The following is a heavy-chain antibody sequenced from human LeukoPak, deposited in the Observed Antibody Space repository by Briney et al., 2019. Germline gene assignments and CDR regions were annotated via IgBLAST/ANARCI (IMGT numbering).Heavy chain of an antibody. CDR3: ARGLRRMGNYHDSSGYYPLGY. D-gene: IGHD3-22*01. V-gene: IGHV4-34*01. Sequence: SETLSLTCAVYGGSFSGYYWSWIRQPPGKGLEWIGEINHSGSTNYNPSLKSRVTISVDTSKNQFSLKLSSVTAADTAVYYCARGLRRMGNYHDSSGYYPLGYWGQGTLVTVSS. J-gene: IGHJ4*02. CDR1: GGSFSGYY. CDR2: INHSGST.